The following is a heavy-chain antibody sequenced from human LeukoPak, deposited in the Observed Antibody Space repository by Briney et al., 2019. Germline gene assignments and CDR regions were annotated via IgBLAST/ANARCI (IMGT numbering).Heavy chain of an antibody. CDR1: GITLSDHY. CDR3: ARKHRSNWFDP. Sequence: GGSLRLSCAASGITLSDHYMSWIRQAPGKGPEWVSYFTTGGRTMYYADSVRGRFTISGDNAKNSLYLQMNSLRADDTAVYFCARKHRSNWFDPWGQGTLVTVSS. CDR2: FTTGGRTM. J-gene: IGHJ5*02. V-gene: IGHV3-11*01.